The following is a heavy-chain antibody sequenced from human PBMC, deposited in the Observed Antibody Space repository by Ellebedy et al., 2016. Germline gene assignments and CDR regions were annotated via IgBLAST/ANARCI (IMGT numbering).Heavy chain of an antibody. Sequence: GESLKISCLASGFSFTSHAMHWVRQAPDRGLEWVTIIRHDGNDKYYADSVKGRFTVSRDNSKNTLFLQMDSLRGEDTAVYYCARDQDYGMDVWGQGTTVTVS. V-gene: IGHV3-30*02. J-gene: IGHJ6*02. CDR2: IRHDGNDK. CDR3: ARDQDYGMDV. CDR1: GFSFTSHA.